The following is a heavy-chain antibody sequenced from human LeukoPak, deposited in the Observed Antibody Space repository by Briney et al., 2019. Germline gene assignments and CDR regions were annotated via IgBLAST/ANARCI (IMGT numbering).Heavy chain of an antibody. V-gene: IGHV3-64*01. D-gene: IGHD5-24*01. CDR3: AREDTGWLDY. CDR1: GFTFSSYA. Sequence: GGSLRLSCAASGFTFSSYAMHWVRQAPGKGLEYVSAISSNGGSTYYANSVKGRFTISRDNSKNTLYLQMDRLRAEDTAVYYCAREDTGWLDYWGQGTLVTVSS. CDR2: ISSNGGST. J-gene: IGHJ4*02.